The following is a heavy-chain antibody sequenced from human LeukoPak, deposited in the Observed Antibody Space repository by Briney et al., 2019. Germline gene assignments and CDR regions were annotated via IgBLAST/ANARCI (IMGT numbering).Heavy chain of an antibody. CDR1: GYTFTSYY. D-gene: IGHD2-2*01. CDR2: INPSGGST. V-gene: IGHV1-46*01. J-gene: IGHJ6*02. CDR3: VVSSTSWTPGRGYSYGTDA. Sequence: ASVNVSCTSSGYTFTSYYMHWVRQAPGQGLEGMGIINPSGGSTSYAQKFQGRVTMTRDTSTSTVYMELSCVRSEDTAVYCFVVSSTSWTPGRGYSYGTDAWGPGNPVTASS.